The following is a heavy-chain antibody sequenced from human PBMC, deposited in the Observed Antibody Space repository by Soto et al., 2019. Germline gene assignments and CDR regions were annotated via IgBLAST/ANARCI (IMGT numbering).Heavy chain of an antibody. D-gene: IGHD3-10*01. Sequence: PGVSLRLSCAASVFTFSSYFMHWVRQAPGKGLEWVSVISCNGSSTYYADSVKGRFTISRDNSKNTLYLQMNSLRAEDTAVYYCAKGPYGPGSFDYWGQETLVTVSS. J-gene: IGHJ4*02. CDR3: AKGPYGPGSFDY. V-gene: IGHV3-30*18. CDR2: ISCNGSST. CDR1: VFTFSSYF.